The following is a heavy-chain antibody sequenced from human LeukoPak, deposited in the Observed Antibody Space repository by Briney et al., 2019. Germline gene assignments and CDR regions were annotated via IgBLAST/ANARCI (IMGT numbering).Heavy chain of an antibody. CDR1: GFTSDDYA. D-gene: IGHD3-16*01. Sequence: GGSLRLSCAASGFTSDDYAMHWVRQAPGKGLEWVSLISWDGGSTYYADSVKGRFTISRDNAKKSLYLQMNSLRAEDTAVYYCARDRLGAEYDYWGQGTLVSVSS. CDR2: ISWDGGST. J-gene: IGHJ4*02. CDR3: ARDRLGAEYDY. V-gene: IGHV3-43D*03.